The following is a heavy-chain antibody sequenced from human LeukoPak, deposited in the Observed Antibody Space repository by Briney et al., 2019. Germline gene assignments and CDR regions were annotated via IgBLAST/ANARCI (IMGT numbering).Heavy chain of an antibody. CDR2: IYHSGST. D-gene: IGHD5-18*01. Sequence: SETLSLTCTVSGYSISSGYYWGWIRQPPGKGLEWIGSIYHSGSTYYNPSLKSRVTISVDTSKNQFSLKLSSVTAADTAVYYCARHRAALVKNFDYWGQGTLVTVSS. CDR3: ARHRAALVKNFDY. CDR1: GYSISSGYY. J-gene: IGHJ4*02. V-gene: IGHV4-38-2*02.